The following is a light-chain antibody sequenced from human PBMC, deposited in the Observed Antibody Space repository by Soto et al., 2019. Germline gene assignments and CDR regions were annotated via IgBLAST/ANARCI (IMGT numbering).Light chain of an antibody. CDR2: DAS. CDR3: QLRSYCPPEIT. J-gene: IGKJ5*01. V-gene: IGKV3-11*01. Sequence: EIVLTQSPATLSLSPGERATLSCRATQSVSSYLAWYQQKPGQAPRLLIYDASNRATGIPARFSGSGSGTDFTLTISSLEPEDFAVYYCQLRSYCPPEITFGQGTRLEIK. CDR1: QSVSSY.